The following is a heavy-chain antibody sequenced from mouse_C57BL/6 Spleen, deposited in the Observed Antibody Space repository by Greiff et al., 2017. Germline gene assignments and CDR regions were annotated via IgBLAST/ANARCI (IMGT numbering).Heavy chain of an antibody. J-gene: IGHJ1*03. CDR3: ARGGFTTVVATDWYFDV. CDR1: GFTFSSYA. Sequence: EVHLVESGGGLVKPGGSLKLSCAASGFTFSSYAMSWVRQTPEKRLEWVATISDGGSYTYYPDNVKGRFTISRDNAKNNLYLQLSHLKSEDTAMYYCARGGFTTVVATDWYFDVWGTGTTVTVSS. V-gene: IGHV5-4*01. CDR2: ISDGGSYT. D-gene: IGHD1-1*01.